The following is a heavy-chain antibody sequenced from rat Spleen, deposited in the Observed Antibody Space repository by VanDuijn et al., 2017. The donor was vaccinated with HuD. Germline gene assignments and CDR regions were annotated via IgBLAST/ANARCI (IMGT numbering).Heavy chain of an antibody. Sequence: QVQLWESGPGLVQPSQTLSLTCTVSGLSLTSHSVSWIRQPPGKGLEWMGVIWINGGTDYNSAIKSRLSITRDTSKSQVFLKMNSLQTEDTAMYFCARKVFIADWYFDFWGPGTMVTVSS. J-gene: IGHJ1*01. CDR3: ARKVFIADWYFDF. CDR1: GLSLTSHS. CDR2: IWINGGT. V-gene: IGHV2-47*01. D-gene: IGHD1-1*01.